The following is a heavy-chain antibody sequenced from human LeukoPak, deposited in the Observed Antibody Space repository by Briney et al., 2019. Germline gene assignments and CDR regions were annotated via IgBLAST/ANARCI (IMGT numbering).Heavy chain of an antibody. J-gene: IGHJ6*03. CDR3: AKDDSSSWYYMDV. CDR2: ISSNGGST. D-gene: IGHD6-13*01. Sequence: GGSLRLSCAASGFTFSSYAMHWVRQAPGKGLEYVSAISSNGGSTYYANSVKGRFTISRDNSKNTLYLQMGSLRAEDTAVYYCAKDDSSSWYYMDVWGKGTTVTVSS. V-gene: IGHV3-64*01. CDR1: GFTFSSYA.